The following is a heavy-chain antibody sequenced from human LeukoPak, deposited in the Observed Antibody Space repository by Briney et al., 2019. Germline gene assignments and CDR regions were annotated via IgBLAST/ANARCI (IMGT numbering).Heavy chain of an antibody. CDR1: GYSISSGYY. CDR2: IYHSGST. Sequence: PSETLSLTCTVSGYSISSGYYWGWIRQPPGKGLEWIGSIYHSGSTYYNPSLKSRVTISVDTPKNQFSLKLSSVTAADTAVYYCARDPGSSSTWYWYFDLWGRGTLVTVSS. J-gene: IGHJ2*01. V-gene: IGHV4-38-2*02. CDR3: ARDPGSSSTWYWYFDL. D-gene: IGHD6-6*01.